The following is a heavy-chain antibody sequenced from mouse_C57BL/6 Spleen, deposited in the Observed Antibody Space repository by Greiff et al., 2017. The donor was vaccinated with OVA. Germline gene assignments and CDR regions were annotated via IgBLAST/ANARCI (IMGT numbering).Heavy chain of an antibody. CDR3: ARAHDGNYHAMDY. Sequence: VQLQQSGPELVKPGASVKISCKASGYAFSSSWMNWVKQRPGKGLEWIGRIYPGDGDTNYNGKFKGKATLTADKSSSTAYMQLSSLTSEDSAVYFCARAHDGNYHAMDYWGQGTAVTVSS. CDR2: IYPGDGDT. J-gene: IGHJ4*01. D-gene: IGHD2-1*01. CDR1: GYAFSSSW. V-gene: IGHV1-82*01.